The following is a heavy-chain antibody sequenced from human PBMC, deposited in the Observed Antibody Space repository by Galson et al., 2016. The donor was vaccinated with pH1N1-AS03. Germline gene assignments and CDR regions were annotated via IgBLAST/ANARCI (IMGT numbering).Heavy chain of an antibody. CDR1: GFTFGDYP. J-gene: IGHJ3*02. V-gene: IGHV3-49*03. CDR3: ARARTSPGSLAGVGFDI. CDR2: IRRKTYGGTT. Sequence: SLRLSCAASGFTFGDYPLTWFRQAPGKGLEWVGFIRRKTYGGTTEYAASVKGRFTISSDDSKSIAYLQMKSLKTEDTAVYYCARARTSPGSLAGVGFDIWGQGTMVTVSS.